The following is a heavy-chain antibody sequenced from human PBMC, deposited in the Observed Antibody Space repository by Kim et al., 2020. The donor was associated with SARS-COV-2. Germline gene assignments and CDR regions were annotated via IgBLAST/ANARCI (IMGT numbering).Heavy chain of an antibody. CDR1: GGTFSSYA. Sequence: SVKVSCKASGGTFSSYAISWVRQAPGQGLEWMGGIIPIFGTANYAQKFQGRVTITADESTSTAYMELSSLRSEDTAVYYCALGRWGAAAGPYYYGMDVWGQGTTVTVSS. V-gene: IGHV1-69*13. J-gene: IGHJ6*02. CDR2: IIPIFGTA. CDR3: ALGRWGAAAGPYYYGMDV. D-gene: IGHD6-13*01.